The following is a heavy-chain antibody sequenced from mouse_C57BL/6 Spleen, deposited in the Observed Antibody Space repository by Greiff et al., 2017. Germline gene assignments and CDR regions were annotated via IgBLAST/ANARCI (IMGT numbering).Heavy chain of an antibody. CDR1: GYTFTSYG. CDR2: IYPRSGNT. CDR3: ARCLTVREVYFDY. V-gene: IGHV1-81*01. D-gene: IGHD1-1*01. Sequence: LEESGAELARPGASVKLSCKASGYTFTSYGISWVKQRPGQGLEWIGEIYPRSGNTYYNEKFKGKATLTADKSSSTAYMELRSLTSEDSAVYFCARCLTVREVYFDYWGQGTTLTGSS. J-gene: IGHJ2*01.